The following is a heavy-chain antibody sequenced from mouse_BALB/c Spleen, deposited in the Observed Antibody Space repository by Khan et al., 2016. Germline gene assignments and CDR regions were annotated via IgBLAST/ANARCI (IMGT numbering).Heavy chain of an antibody. CDR2: IDPEIGDT. Sequence: VQLQQSGAELVRSGASVKLSCTASGFNIKDYYIHWVKQRPEQGLEWIGWIDPEIGDTEYAPKFQGKATMTADTSSNTAYLQLGSLTSDDTAVYYCASYGNIIAWFADWGQGTLVTVSA. CDR3: ASYGNIIAWFAD. J-gene: IGHJ3*01. D-gene: IGHD2-1*01. V-gene: IGHV14-4*02. CDR1: GFNIKDYY.